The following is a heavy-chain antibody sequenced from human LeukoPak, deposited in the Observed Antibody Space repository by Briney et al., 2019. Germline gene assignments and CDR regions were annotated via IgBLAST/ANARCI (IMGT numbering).Heavy chain of an antibody. CDR3: TRDRSRAEDD. V-gene: IGHV3-7*01. D-gene: IGHD1-14*01. CDR2: INQGGSDK. CDR1: GFSLNEYG. Sequence: GGSLRLSCVGSGFSLNEYGIHWVRQAPGKGLEWVANINQGGSDKYYVDSVKGRFTISRDNANNLLYLQMNSLRGEDTAVYYCTRDRSRAEDDWGQGTLVTVSS. J-gene: IGHJ4*02.